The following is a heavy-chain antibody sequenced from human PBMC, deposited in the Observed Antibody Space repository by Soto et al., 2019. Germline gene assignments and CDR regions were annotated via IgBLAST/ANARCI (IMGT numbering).Heavy chain of an antibody. CDR1: GYTFTSYG. J-gene: IGHJ6*02. CDR2: ISAYNGNT. CDR3: ARSFLESLLPNYYYGMDV. V-gene: IGHV1-18*04. Sequence: ASVKVSCKASGYTFTSYGISWVRQAPGQGLEWMGWISAYNGNTNYAQKLQGRVTMTTDTSTSTAYMELRSLRSDDTAVYYCARSFLESLLPNYYYGMDVWGQATTVTVSS. D-gene: IGHD3-3*01.